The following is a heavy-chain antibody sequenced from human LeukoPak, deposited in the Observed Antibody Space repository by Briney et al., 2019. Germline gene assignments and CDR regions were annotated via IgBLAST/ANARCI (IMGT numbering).Heavy chain of an antibody. CDR1: GYTLTELS. D-gene: IGHD2-8*01. CDR3: ATRGPYFAYFQH. J-gene: IGHJ1*01. Sequence: GASVNLSCNVSGYTLTELSMHWVRQAPGKGLEWMGGFDPEDGETIYAQKFQGRVTMTEDTSTDTAYMELSSLRSEDTAVYYCATRGPYFAYFQHWGQGTLVTVSS. V-gene: IGHV1-24*01. CDR2: FDPEDGET.